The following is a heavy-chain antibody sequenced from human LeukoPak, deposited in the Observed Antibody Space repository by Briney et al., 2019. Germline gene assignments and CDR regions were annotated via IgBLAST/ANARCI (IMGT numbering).Heavy chain of an antibody. CDR3: ARDSRGWFSGGFQH. J-gene: IGHJ1*01. Sequence: ASVKVSCKASGYTFTSYGISWVRQAPGQGLEWMGWISAYNGNTNYAQKLQGRVTITPDTSTSTAYMELRSLRSDDTAVYYCARDSRGWFSGGFQHWGQGTLVTVSS. CDR2: ISAYNGNT. D-gene: IGHD6-19*01. CDR1: GYTFTSYG. V-gene: IGHV1-18*04.